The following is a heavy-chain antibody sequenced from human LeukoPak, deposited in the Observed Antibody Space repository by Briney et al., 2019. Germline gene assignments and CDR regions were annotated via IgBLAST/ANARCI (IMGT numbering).Heavy chain of an antibody. CDR3: ARGMTRPRY. J-gene: IGHJ4*02. CDR1: GGSFSGYY. Sequence: SETLSLTCAVYGGSFSGYYWSWIRQPPGKGLEWIGEINHSGSTYYNPSLKSRVTISVDTSKNQFSLKLSSVTAADTAVYYCARGMTRPRYWGQGTLVTVSS. CDR2: INHSGST. V-gene: IGHV4-34*01.